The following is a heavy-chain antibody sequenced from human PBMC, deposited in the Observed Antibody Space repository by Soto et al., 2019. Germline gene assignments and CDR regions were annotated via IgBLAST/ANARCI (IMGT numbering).Heavy chain of an antibody. J-gene: IGHJ4*02. Sequence: KPSETLSLTCTVSCGSISSSSYYWGWLRQPPGKGLEWIGSISYSGSTYYNPTLKSRVTLSVDTSKNKFSLQLRPVTAPHTAAYYCARLALHFDYWGQGTLVTVSS. CDR3: ARLALHFDY. V-gene: IGHV4-39*01. CDR1: CGSISSSSYY. CDR2: ISYSGST.